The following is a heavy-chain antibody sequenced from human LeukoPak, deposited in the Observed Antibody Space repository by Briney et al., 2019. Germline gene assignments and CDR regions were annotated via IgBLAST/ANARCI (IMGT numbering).Heavy chain of an antibody. CDR1: GFTFSSYG. Sequence: GGSLRLSCAASGFTFSSYGMHWVRQAPGKGLEWVAVISYDGSNKYYADSVKGRFTISRDNSKNTLYLQMNSLRAEDTAVYYCAREIWQQSYGYGMDVWGQGTTVTVSS. D-gene: IGHD6-13*01. CDR2: ISYDGSNK. CDR3: AREIWQQSYGYGMDV. V-gene: IGHV3-30*03. J-gene: IGHJ6*02.